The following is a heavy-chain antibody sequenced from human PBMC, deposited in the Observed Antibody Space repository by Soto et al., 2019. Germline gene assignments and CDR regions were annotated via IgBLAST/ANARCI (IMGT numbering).Heavy chain of an antibody. V-gene: IGHV3-23*01. D-gene: IGHD3-3*01. CDR1: GFTFTSYA. J-gene: IGHJ4*02. CDR2: ISGRRGDT. CDR3: AKHDFWTLYNTGLDS. Sequence: GGSLRLSCSASGFTFTSYAMSWVRQAPGKGLEWVSGISGRRGDTKSADSVKGRFTISRDNFKNMLYLQMNSLRAEDTAVYYCAKHDFWTLYNTGLDSWGQGTLVTVSS.